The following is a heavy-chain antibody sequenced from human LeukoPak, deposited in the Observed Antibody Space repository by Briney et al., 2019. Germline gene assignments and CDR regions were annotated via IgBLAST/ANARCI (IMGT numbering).Heavy chain of an antibody. CDR3: ARGGDSSGYYLLDAFDI. Sequence: SETLSLTCAVYGGSFSGYYWSWIRQPPGKGLEWIGEIYHSGSSNYNPSLKSRVTISVDTSKNQFSLKLSSVTAADTAVYYCARGGDSSGYYLLDAFDIWGQGTMVTVSS. CDR2: IYHSGSS. CDR1: GGSFSGYY. D-gene: IGHD3-22*01. V-gene: IGHV4-34*01. J-gene: IGHJ3*02.